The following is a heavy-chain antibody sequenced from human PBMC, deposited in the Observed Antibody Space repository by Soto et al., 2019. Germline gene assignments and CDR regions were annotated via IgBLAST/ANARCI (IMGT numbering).Heavy chain of an antibody. V-gene: IGHV3-23*01. CDR2: ISGSGGST. J-gene: IGHJ4*02. CDR1: GFTFSSYA. Sequence: HPGGSLRLSCAASGFTFSSYAMSWVRQAPGKGLEWVSAISGSGGSTYYADSVKGRFTISRDNSKDTLYLQMNSLRAEDTAVYYCAKVNKDSGYELFDYWGQGTLVTVSS. D-gene: IGHD5-12*01. CDR3: AKVNKDSGYELFDY.